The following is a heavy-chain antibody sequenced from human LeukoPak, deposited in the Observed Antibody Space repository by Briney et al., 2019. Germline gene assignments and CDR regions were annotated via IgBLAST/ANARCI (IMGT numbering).Heavy chain of an antibody. CDR1: GYTFTSYD. J-gene: IGHJ1*01. V-gene: IGHV1-8*01. D-gene: IGHD6-19*01. Sequence: ASVKVSCKASGYTFTSYDINWVRQATGQGLEWMGWMNPNSGNTDYGQKFQGRVTLTRNTSISTAYMELSSLRSEDTAVYYCTRGGPVAGTHKYFQHWGQGTLVTVSS. CDR2: MNPNSGNT. CDR3: TRGGPVAGTHKYFQH.